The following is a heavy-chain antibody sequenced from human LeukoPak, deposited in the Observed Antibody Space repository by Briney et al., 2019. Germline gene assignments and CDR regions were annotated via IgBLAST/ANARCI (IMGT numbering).Heavy chain of an antibody. CDR2: ITGSGDIT. CDR1: GFSFSIYA. Sequence: GGSLRLSCSASGFSFSIYAMNWVRQAPGKGLERVSAITGSGDITYYADSVKGRFTMSRDNSKNKVYLQMNSLRAEDTAVYYCAKDFTLAPSTVFRFDSWGRGTLVTVSS. CDR3: AKDFTLAPSTVFRFDS. D-gene: IGHD3-3*02. J-gene: IGHJ4*02. V-gene: IGHV3-23*01.